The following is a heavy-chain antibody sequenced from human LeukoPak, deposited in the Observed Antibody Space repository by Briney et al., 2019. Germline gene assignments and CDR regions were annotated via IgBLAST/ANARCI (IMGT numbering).Heavy chain of an antibody. CDR1: GYSISSGYY. D-gene: IGHD3-16*02. V-gene: IGHV4-38-2*02. Sequence: SETLSLTCTVSGYSISSGYYWGWIRQPPGKGLEWIGSIYHSGSTYYNPSLKSRVTISVDTSKNQFSLKLSSVTAADTAVYYCARHIIYDYVWGSYRYFFDYWGQGTLVTVSS. CDR2: IYHSGST. CDR3: ARHIIYDYVWGSYRYFFDY. J-gene: IGHJ4*02.